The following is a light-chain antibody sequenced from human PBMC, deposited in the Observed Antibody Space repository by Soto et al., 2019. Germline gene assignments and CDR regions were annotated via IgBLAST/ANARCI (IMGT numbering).Light chain of an antibody. V-gene: IGKV3-11*01. CDR1: QSVSNY. CDR2: DAS. CDR3: QQRSIWSPL. Sequence: EIVLTQSPATLSLSPGERVTLSCRASQSVSNYLAWYQQKPGQAPRLLIYDASNREPGIPARFSGSGSGTDFTLTITNLEPDDFAVYYCQQRSIWSPLFGPGTKVDIK. J-gene: IGKJ3*01.